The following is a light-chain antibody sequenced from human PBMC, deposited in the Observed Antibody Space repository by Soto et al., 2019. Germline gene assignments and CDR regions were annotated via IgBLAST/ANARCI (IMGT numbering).Light chain of an antibody. CDR1: SSDVGGYNY. CDR2: DVS. CDR3: SSYTSSSTLDV. Sequence: QSALTQPASVSGSPGQSITISCTGTSSDVGGYNYVSLYQQHPGKVPTLMIYDVSNRPSGVSSRFSGSKSGNTASLTSSGHQAEDEGDYDCSSYTSSSTLDVFGTGTKLTVL. J-gene: IGLJ1*01. V-gene: IGLV2-14*01.